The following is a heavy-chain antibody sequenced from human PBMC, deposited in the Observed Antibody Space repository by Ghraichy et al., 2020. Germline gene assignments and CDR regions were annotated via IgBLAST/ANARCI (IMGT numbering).Heavy chain of an antibody. CDR1: GGTFSSYA. Sequence: SVKVSCKASGGTFSSYAISWVRQAPGQGLEWMGGIIPIFGTANYAQKFQGRVTITADESTSTAYMELSSLRSEDTAVYYCASGPDLAVGYDYWGQGTLVTVSS. V-gene: IGHV1-69*13. CDR3: ASGPDLAVGYDY. CDR2: IIPIFGTA. D-gene: IGHD6-19*01. J-gene: IGHJ4*02.